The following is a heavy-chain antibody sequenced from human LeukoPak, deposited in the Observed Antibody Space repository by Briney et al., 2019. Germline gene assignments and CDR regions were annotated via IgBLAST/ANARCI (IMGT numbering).Heavy chain of an antibody. Sequence: ASVKVSCKASGNTFSYRNLYWVRQAPGQGLEWMGWINTNTGNPTYAQGFTGRFVFSLDTSVSTAYLQISSLKAEDTAVYYCARVETIFGVVIIPPDYWGQGTLVTVSS. V-gene: IGHV7-4-1*02. D-gene: IGHD3-3*01. CDR1: GNTFSYRN. CDR2: INTNTGNP. J-gene: IGHJ4*02. CDR3: ARVETIFGVVIIPPDY.